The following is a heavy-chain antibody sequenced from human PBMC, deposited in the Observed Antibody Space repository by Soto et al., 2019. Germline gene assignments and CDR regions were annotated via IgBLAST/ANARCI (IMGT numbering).Heavy chain of an antibody. CDR3: VRSGGGSTWFFDS. CDR2: IWNHGDRN. J-gene: IGHJ5*01. CDR1: GFTFSSYG. D-gene: IGHD6-13*01. V-gene: IGHV3-33*03. Sequence: GGSLRLSCEVSGFTFSSYGMHWVRQAPGKGLEWLAVIWNHGDRNDYANHVKGRFSISRDNSRNTLYLQMDNLRTEDTAIYYCVRSGGGSTWFFDSWGQGTLVTVSS.